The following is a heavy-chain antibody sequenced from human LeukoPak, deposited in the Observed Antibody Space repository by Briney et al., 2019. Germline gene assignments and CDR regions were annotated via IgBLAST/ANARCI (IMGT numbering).Heavy chain of an antibody. Sequence: GGSLRLSCAASGFTFNSYAMHWVRQAPGKGLQWVAVISYDGRNDKYYADSVKGRFTISRDNSKNTLYVQMNSLRAEDTAVYCCARDSGYGFWSGYFAIDYWGQGTLVTVSS. CDR1: GFTFNSYA. J-gene: IGHJ4*02. CDR3: ARDSGYGFWSGYFAIDY. V-gene: IGHV3-30*04. CDR2: ISYDGRNDK. D-gene: IGHD3-3*01.